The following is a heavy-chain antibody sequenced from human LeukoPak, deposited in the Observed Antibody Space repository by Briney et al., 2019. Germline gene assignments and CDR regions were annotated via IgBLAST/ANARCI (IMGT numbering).Heavy chain of an antibody. CDR3: ASQKMSRIAAAGTVPLGY. CDR1: GFTFSSYA. CDR2: ISGSGGST. Sequence: PGGSLRLSCAASGFTFSSYAMSWVRQAPGKGLEWVSAISGSGGSTYYADSVKGRFTISRDNSKNTLYLQMNSLRAEDTAVYYCASQKMSRIAAAGTVPLGYWGQGTLVTVSS. V-gene: IGHV3-23*01. J-gene: IGHJ4*02. D-gene: IGHD6-13*01.